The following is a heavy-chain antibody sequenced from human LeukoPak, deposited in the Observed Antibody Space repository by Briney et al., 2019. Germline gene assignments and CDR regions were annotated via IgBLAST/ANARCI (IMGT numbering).Heavy chain of an antibody. CDR3: ARRNQEGYVYYGMDV. D-gene: IGHD1-14*01. J-gene: IGHJ6*02. Sequence: GESLKISCKGSGYRFTRYWIGWVRQMPGKGLEWMGIIYPGDSDIRYSPSFQGQVTISADKSISTAYLQWSSLKASDTAKYYCARRNQEGYVYYGMDVWGQGTTVTVSS. V-gene: IGHV5-51*01. CDR2: IYPGDSDI. CDR1: GYRFTRYW.